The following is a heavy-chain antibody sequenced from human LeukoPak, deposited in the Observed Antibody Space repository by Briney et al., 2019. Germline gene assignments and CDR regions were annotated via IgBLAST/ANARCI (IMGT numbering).Heavy chain of an antibody. V-gene: IGHV3-73*01. CDR1: GFTFSGSA. CDR2: IRSEANSYAT. J-gene: IGHJ6*02. D-gene: IGHD3-10*01. CDR3: TRLRGFFGSGSYSGSYGMDV. Sequence: GGSLRLSCAASGFTFSGSAMHWVRQASGKGLEWVGRIRSEANSYATAYAASVKGRFTISRDDSKNTAYLQMNSLKTEDTAVYYCTRLRGFFGSGSYSGSYGMDVWGQGTTVTVSS.